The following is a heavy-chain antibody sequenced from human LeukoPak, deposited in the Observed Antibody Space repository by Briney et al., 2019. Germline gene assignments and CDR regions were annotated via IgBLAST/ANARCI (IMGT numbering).Heavy chain of an antibody. D-gene: IGHD3-22*01. CDR2: ISGSGGST. J-gene: IGHJ4*02. CDR1: GFTFSSYG. Sequence: PGGSLRLSCAASGFTFSSYGMSWVRQAPGKGLEWVSAISGSGGSTYYADSVKGRFTISRDNAKNSLYLQMNSLRPEDTALYYCAREYYYDTSAYYTFDYWGQGTPVTVSS. CDR3: AREYYYDTSAYYTFDY. V-gene: IGHV3-23*01.